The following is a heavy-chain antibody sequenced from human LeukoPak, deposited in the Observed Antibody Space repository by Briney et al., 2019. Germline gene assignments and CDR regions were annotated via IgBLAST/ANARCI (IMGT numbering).Heavy chain of an antibody. D-gene: IGHD3/OR15-3a*01. CDR3: ARYDFWSGLNVFDY. J-gene: IGHJ4*02. CDR2: ISSSGSTI. CDR1: GFTFSDYY. Sequence: GGSLRLSCAASGFTFSDYYMSWIRQAPGKGLEWVSYISSSGSTIYYADSVKGRFTISRDNAKNSLYLQMNSLRAEDTAAYYCARYDFWSGLNVFDYWGQGTLVTVSS. V-gene: IGHV3-11*01.